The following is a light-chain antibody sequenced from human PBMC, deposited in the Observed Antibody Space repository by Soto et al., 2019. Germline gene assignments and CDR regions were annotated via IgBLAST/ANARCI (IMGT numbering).Light chain of an antibody. V-gene: IGKV3-15*01. J-gene: IGKJ5*01. Sequence: MMMTQSPAILSVSPGERVTLSCRTSHSVNSHVAWYQQKPGQAPRLLLYGASTRATGIPVRFSGSGFGTEFTLTISSPQSEDFAVDYCQQYKNWPLFGQGTRLEIK. CDR2: GAS. CDR1: HSVNSH. CDR3: QQYKNWPL.